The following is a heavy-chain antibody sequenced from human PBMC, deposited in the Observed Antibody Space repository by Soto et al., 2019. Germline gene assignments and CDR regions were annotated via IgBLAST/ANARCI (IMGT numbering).Heavy chain of an antibody. CDR2: IIPILGIA. J-gene: IGHJ5*02. CDR3: AGSPAVLVVPAAMGYNWFDP. CDR1: GGTFSSYT. D-gene: IGHD2-2*01. V-gene: IGHV1-69*02. Sequence: ASVKVSCKASGGTFSSYTISWVRQAPGQGLEWMGRIIPILGIANYAQKFQGRVTITADKSTSTAYMELSSLRSEDTAVYYCAGSPAVLVVPAAMGYNWFDPWGQGTLVTVSS.